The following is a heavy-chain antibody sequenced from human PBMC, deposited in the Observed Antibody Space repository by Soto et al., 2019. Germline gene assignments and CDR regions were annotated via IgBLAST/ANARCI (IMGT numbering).Heavy chain of an antibody. CDR3: AREYSSSPYNWFDP. CDR1: GGSISTYY. J-gene: IGHJ5*02. CDR2: IHYSGST. Sequence: SETLSLTCTVSGGSISTYYWSWIRQPPGKGLEWIGYIHYSGSTNYNPSLKSRVTMSVDTSKNQFSLKLTSLTAADTAVYYCAREYSSSPYNWFDPWGQGTLVTVSS. V-gene: IGHV4-59*01. D-gene: IGHD6-6*01.